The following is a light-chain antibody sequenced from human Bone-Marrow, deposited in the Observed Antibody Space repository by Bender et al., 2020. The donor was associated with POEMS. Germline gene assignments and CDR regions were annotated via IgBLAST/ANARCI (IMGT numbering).Light chain of an antibody. CDR3: AVWDDSLNGWV. Sequence: QSVLTQPPSASGTPGQGVTISCSGTSSNIGSNSVNWYQQFPGTAPKLLIYSSHRRPSEVPDRFSGSRSGTSASLAISGLQSEDEADYYCAVWDDSLNGWVFGGGTKLTVL. CDR2: SSH. V-gene: IGLV1-44*01. CDR1: SSNIGSNS. J-gene: IGLJ3*02.